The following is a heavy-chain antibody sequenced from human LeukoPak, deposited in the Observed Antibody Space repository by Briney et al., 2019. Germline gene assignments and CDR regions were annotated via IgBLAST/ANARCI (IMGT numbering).Heavy chain of an antibody. D-gene: IGHD4-11*01. CDR3: AKDYSNYAYYYYMDV. Sequence: PGGSLRLSCAASGFTFSSYSMNWVRQAPGKGLEWVSSISSSSSYIYYADSVKGRFTISRDNSKNTLYLQMNSLRAEDTAVYYCAKDYSNYAYYYYMDVWGKGPRSPSP. V-gene: IGHV3-21*04. CDR1: GFTFSSYS. CDR2: ISSSSSYI. J-gene: IGHJ6*03.